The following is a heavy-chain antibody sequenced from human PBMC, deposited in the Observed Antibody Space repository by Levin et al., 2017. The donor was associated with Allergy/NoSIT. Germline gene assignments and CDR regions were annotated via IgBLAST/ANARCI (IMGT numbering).Heavy chain of an antibody. J-gene: IGHJ4*02. CDR3: ARGTGMTDY. V-gene: IGHV3-33*01. CDR2: IWYDGNNK. Sequence: GESLKISCAVSGFTFSDYGMNWVRQAPGKGLEWVAVIWYDGNNKNYADSVKGRFTISRDNSKNTLYLQMNSLRVEDTAVYYCARGTGMTDYWGQGTLVTVSS. CDR1: GFTFSDYG.